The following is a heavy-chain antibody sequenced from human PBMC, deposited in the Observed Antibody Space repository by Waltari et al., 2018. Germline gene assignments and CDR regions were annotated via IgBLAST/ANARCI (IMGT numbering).Heavy chain of an antibody. D-gene: IGHD5-18*01. CDR1: GFTFDDYA. V-gene: IGHV3-9*01. Sequence: EVQLVESGGGLVQPGRSLRLSCAASGFTFDDYAMHWVRQAPGKGLEWVSGISWNSGSIGYADSVKGRFTIARDNAKNSLYLQMNSLRAEDTALYYCAKVGTAMEYYFDYWGQGTLVTVSS. CDR2: ISWNSGSI. J-gene: IGHJ4*02. CDR3: AKVGTAMEYYFDY.